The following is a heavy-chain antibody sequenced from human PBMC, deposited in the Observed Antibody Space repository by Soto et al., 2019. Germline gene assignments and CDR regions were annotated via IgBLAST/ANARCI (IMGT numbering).Heavy chain of an antibody. V-gene: IGHV3-48*02. Sequence: PGGSLRLSCAASGFTFSTYNINWVRQAPGKGLEWVSYISSSSSTIYYADSVKGRFTISRDNAKNSLYLQMNSLRDEDTAVYYCARDAYDYDDTSGYYRHWGQGTLVTVSS. D-gene: IGHD3-22*01. J-gene: IGHJ4*02. CDR3: ARDAYDYDDTSGYYRH. CDR2: ISSSSSTI. CDR1: GFTFSTYN.